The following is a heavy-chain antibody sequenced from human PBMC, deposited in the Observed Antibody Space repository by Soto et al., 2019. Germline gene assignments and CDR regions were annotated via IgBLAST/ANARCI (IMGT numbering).Heavy chain of an antibody. Sequence: SVKVSCKASGGTFSSYAISWVRQAPGQGLEWMGGIIPIFGTANYAQKFQGRVTITADESTSTAYMELSSLRSEDTAVYYCARGAAVAALRSGYYYGMDVWGQGTTVTVSS. CDR2: IIPIFGTA. CDR3: ARGAAVAALRSGYYYGMDV. D-gene: IGHD6-19*01. V-gene: IGHV1-69*13. CDR1: GGTFSSYA. J-gene: IGHJ6*02.